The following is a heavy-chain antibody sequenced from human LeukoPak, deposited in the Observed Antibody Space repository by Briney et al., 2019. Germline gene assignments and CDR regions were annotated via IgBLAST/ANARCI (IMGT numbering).Heavy chain of an antibody. CDR3: VLGAYWNDDKNAFHI. D-gene: IGHD1-1*01. CDR1: GLTFSSYD. V-gene: IGHV3-13*01. J-gene: IGHJ3*02. Sequence: GGSLRLSCAASGLTFSSYDMHWVRQAPGKGLEWVSSIGATGDTYYAGSVKGRFTISRENAKKSLYLQMSSLRVEDTVVYFCVLGAYWNDDKNAFHIWGPGTMVTVSS. CDR2: IGATGDT.